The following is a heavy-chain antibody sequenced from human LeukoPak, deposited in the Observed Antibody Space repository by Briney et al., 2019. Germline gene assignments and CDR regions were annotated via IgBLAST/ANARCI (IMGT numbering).Heavy chain of an antibody. Sequence: GGSLRLSCAASGFTFSSYGMHWVRQAPGKGLEWVAVISYDGSNKYYADSVKGRFTISRDNSKNSLYLQMNSLRAEDTAFYYCAKDGRWLQLEYCFDYWGQGTLVTVSS. CDR1: GFTFSSYG. CDR3: AKDGRWLQLEYCFDY. D-gene: IGHD5-24*01. J-gene: IGHJ4*02. CDR2: ISYDGSNK. V-gene: IGHV3-30*18.